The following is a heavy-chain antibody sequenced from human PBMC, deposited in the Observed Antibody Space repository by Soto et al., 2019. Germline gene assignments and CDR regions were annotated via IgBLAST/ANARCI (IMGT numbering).Heavy chain of an antibody. D-gene: IGHD6-19*01. Sequence: QVQLVESGGGVVQPGRSLRLSCAASGFTFSSYAMHWVRQAPGKGLEWVAVISYDGSNKYYADSVKGRFTISRDNSKNTLYLQMNSLRAEDTAVYYCARGRGMIAVAGYWGQGTLVTVSS. V-gene: IGHV3-30-3*01. CDR3: ARGRGMIAVAGY. CDR1: GFTFSSYA. J-gene: IGHJ4*02. CDR2: ISYDGSNK.